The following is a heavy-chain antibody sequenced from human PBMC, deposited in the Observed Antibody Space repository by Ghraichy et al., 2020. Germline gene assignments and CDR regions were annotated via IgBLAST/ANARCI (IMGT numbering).Heavy chain of an antibody. J-gene: IGHJ3*02. V-gene: IGHV3-23*01. Sequence: SCAASGFTFSSYAMSWVRQAPGKGLEWVSAISGSGGSTYYADSVKGRFTISRDNSKNTLYLQMNSLRAEDTAVYYCAKLGHYYDSSGYYYEGPREFFDIWGQGTMVTVSS. CDR3: AKLGHYYDSSGYYYEGPREFFDI. D-gene: IGHD3-22*01. CDR1: GFTFSSYA. CDR2: ISGSGGST.